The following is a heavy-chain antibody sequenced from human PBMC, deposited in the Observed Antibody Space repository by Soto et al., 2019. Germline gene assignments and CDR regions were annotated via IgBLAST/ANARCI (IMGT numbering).Heavy chain of an antibody. CDR2: IGTAGDT. CDR3: ARGQNSGYYYGYYYYGMDV. D-gene: IGHD3-22*01. Sequence: PGGSLRLSCAASGFTFSSYDMHWVRQATGKGLEWVSAIGTAGDTYYPGSVKGRFTISRENAKNSLYLQMNSLRAGDTAVYYCARGQNSGYYYGYYYYGMDVWGQGTTVTVSS. CDR1: GFTFSSYD. J-gene: IGHJ6*02. V-gene: IGHV3-13*01.